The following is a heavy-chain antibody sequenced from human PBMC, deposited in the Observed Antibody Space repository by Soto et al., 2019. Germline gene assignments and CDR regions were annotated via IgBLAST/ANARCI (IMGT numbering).Heavy chain of an antibody. Sequence: QLLESGPGLVKPSETLSLICSVSGGSITSRSYFWAWIRQPPGKGLEWVATIYSSGSTYYNPSLKSRGTISADTSKNQFSLRLSSVTAADSAVYYCARRVYSGSGRDYFDYWGQGSLVTVSS. V-gene: IGHV4-39*01. CDR2: IYSSGST. D-gene: IGHD1-26*01. CDR1: GGSITSRSYF. J-gene: IGHJ4*02. CDR3: ARRVYSGSGRDYFDY.